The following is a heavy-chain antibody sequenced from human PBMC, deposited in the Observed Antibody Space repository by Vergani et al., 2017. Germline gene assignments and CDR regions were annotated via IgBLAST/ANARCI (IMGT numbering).Heavy chain of an antibody. CDR1: GFTFSSYA. J-gene: IGHJ4*02. D-gene: IGHD3-10*02. CDR2: ISGSGGST. Sequence: EVQLLESGGGLVQPGGSLRLSCAASGFTFSSYAMSWVRQAPGNGLEWVSAISGSGGSTYYADSVKGRFTISRDNSKNTLYLQMNSLRAEDTAVYYCAKDEAILCRSPVFDYWAQGSRVTVSS. CDR3: AKDEAILCRSPVFDY. V-gene: IGHV3-23*01.